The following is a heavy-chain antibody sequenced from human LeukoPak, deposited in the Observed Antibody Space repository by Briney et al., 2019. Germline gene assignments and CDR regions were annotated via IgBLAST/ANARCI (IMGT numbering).Heavy chain of an antibody. Sequence: PSETLSLTCTVSGGSISSSSYYWGWIRQPPGQGLEWIGSMYYSGSTYYNPSTKSRVTISVDTSKNQFSLKLSSVTAADTAVYYCARVYYYYGMDVWGQGTTVTVSS. CDR1: GGSISSSSYY. CDR3: ARVYYYYGMDV. V-gene: IGHV4-39*01. CDR2: MYYSGST. J-gene: IGHJ6*02.